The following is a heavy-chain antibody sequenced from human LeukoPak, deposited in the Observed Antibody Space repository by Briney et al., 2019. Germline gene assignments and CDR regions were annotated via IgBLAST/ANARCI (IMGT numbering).Heavy chain of an antibody. Sequence: GGSLRLSCAASGFTFSSYAMSWVRQAPGKGLEWVSAISGSGGSTYYADSVKGRFTISRDNSKNTLYLQMNSLRAEDTAVYYCAKSASLGYCSDGSWYFDYWGQGTLVTVSS. CDR2: ISGSGGST. V-gene: IGHV3-23*01. J-gene: IGHJ4*02. D-gene: IGHD2-15*01. CDR1: GFTFSSYA. CDR3: AKSASLGYCSDGSWYFDY.